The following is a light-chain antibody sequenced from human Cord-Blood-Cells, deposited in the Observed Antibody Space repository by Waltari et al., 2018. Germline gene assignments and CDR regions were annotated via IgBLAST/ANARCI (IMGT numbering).Light chain of an antibody. Sequence: DIQMTQSPSSLSASVGDRVTLTCLASQSMSSYLNWYPQKPGNAPKLLIYAASRLQSGVPSRFRGTGSGTDFTLTISSLQPEDFATYSCQQSHSTPYTCGQGTKLEIK. V-gene: IGKV1-39*01. CDR3: QQSHSTPYT. CDR2: AAS. CDR1: QSMSSY. J-gene: IGKJ2*01.